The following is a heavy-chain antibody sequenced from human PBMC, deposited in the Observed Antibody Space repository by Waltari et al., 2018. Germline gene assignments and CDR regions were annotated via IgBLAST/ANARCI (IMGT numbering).Heavy chain of an antibody. Sequence: IQLVESGGGLVQPGGSLRPSCAASGLTFSRFWMSWVRQAPGKGPEWVANINQDGSEKYYVDSVKGRFTISRDNSKNSLYLQLNSLRVDDTALYYCTDFDYWGLGTLDTVSS. CDR2: INQDGSEK. CDR1: GLTFSRFW. CDR3: TDFDY. J-gene: IGHJ4*02. V-gene: IGHV3-7*01.